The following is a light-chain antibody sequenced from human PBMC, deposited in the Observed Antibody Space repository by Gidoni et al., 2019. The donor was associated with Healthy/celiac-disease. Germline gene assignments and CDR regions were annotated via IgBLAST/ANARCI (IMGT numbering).Light chain of an antibody. CDR1: QSVLYSSNNKTY. Sequence: DIVMTQSPDSLAVSLGERATINCKSSQSVLYSSNNKTYLAWYQQKPGQPPKLPIYWASTRESGVPDRFSGSGSGTDFTLTISSLQAEDVAVYYCQQYYSTPLTFGGGTKVEIK. CDR2: WAS. J-gene: IGKJ4*01. CDR3: QQYYSTPLT. V-gene: IGKV4-1*01.